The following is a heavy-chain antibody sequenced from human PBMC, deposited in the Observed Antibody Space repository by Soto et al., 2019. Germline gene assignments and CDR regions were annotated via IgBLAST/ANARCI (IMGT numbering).Heavy chain of an antibody. CDR3: AKDRRAGGNSAFYFDF. V-gene: IGHV3-23*01. Sequence: GWSLRLSCASSVFKFINYAMSWVRKAPGKGLEWVSLISATGGGTYYADSVKGRFTISRDNSHNTLYLQVHSLTAEDTAVYYCAKDRRAGGNSAFYFDFWGQGAQVTVSS. J-gene: IGHJ4*02. D-gene: IGHD3-16*01. CDR1: VFKFINYA. CDR2: ISATGGGT.